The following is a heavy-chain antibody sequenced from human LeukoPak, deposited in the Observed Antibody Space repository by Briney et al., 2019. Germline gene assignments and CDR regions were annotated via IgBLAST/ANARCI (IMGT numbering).Heavy chain of an antibody. J-gene: IGHJ4*02. CDR2: ILYDGSNK. Sequence: QPGGSLRLSCAASGFTFSSYGMHWVRQAPGKGLEWVAVILYDGSNKYYADSVKGRFTISRDNSKNTLYLQMNSLRAEDTAVYYCAKAVVPAAVDYWGQGTLVTVSS. CDR1: GFTFSSYG. CDR3: AKAVVPAAVDY. D-gene: IGHD2-2*01. V-gene: IGHV3-30*18.